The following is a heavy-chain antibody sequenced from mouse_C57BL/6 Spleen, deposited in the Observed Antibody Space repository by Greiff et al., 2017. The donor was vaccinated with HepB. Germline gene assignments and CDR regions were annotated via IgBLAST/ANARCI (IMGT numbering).Heavy chain of an antibody. J-gene: IGHJ1*03. V-gene: IGHV14-2*01. D-gene: IGHD1-1*01. Sequence: EVQGVDSGAELVKPGASVKLSCTASGFNIKDYYMHWVKQRTEQGLEWIGRIDPEDGETKYAPKFQGKATITADTSSNTAYLQLSSLTSEDTAVYYCASYYGSSYLRYFDVWGTGTTVTVSS. CDR2: IDPEDGET. CDR1: GFNIKDYY. CDR3: ASYYGSSYLRYFDV.